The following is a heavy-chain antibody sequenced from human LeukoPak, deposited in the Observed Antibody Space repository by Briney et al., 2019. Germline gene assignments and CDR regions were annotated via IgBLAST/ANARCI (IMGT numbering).Heavy chain of an antibody. CDR2: INPNSGGT. CDR3: ARTSREFDENYYYYYMDV. D-gene: IGHD3-10*01. V-gene: IGHV1-2*02. J-gene: IGHJ6*03. CDR1: GYTFTGYY. Sequence: ASVKVSCKASGYTFTGYYMHWVRQAPGQGLEWMGWINPNSGGTNYAQKFQGRVTMTRDTSISTAYMELSRLRSDDTAVYYCARTSREFDENYYYYYMDVWGKGTTVTVSS.